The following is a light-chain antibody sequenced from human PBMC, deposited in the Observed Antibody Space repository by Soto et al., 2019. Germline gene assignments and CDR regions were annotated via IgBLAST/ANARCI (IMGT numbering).Light chain of an antibody. J-gene: IGKJ2*01. V-gene: IGKV2-24*01. CDR2: KIS. CDR3: MQATQFPVT. CDR1: QSLVHGDGNTY. Sequence: DIVMTQTPLSSPVTLGQPASISCRSSQSLVHGDGNTYLSWLQQRPGQPPRLLIYKISKRSSGVPDRFSGSGAGTDFTLKISKVEAEDFGVYYCMQATQFPVTFGQGTRLEFK.